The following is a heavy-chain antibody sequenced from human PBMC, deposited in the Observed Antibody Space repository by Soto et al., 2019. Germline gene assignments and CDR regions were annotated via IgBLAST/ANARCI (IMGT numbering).Heavy chain of an antibody. D-gene: IGHD2-21*02. CDR2: IAFDGSDK. CDR1: RFTFSIYA. V-gene: IGHV3-30-3*01. Sequence: QEQLLESGGGVVQPGRSLRLSCAASRFTFSIYAFHWVRQAPGEGLEWVAVIAFDGSDKYYADSVKGRFTISRDNSKNTLYLQRNSLRAADTAVYYCARGPGRVTTFDGLDVWGQGTTVTVSS. CDR3: ARGPGRVTTFDGLDV. J-gene: IGHJ6*02.